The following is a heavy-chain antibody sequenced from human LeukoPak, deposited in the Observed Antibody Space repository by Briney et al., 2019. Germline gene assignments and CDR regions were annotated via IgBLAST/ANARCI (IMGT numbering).Heavy chain of an antibody. D-gene: IGHD3-3*02. CDR1: GFTFSSYG. CDR2: IWYDGSNK. CDR3: AKSVFIFEVTN. V-gene: IGHV3-33*06. J-gene: IGHJ4*02. Sequence: GGSLRLSCAASGFTFSSYGMHWVRQAPGKGLEWVAVIWYDGSNKYYADSAKGRFTISGDNSKNTLYLQMNSLRAEDTAVYYCAKSVFIFEVTNWGQGTLVTVSS.